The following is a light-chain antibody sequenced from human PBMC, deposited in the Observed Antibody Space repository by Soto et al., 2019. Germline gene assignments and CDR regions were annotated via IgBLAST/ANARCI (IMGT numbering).Light chain of an antibody. J-gene: IGKJ5*01. V-gene: IGKV3-15*01. CDR1: QSISTK. CDR3: QQSYSTPSIT. Sequence: IVMTQSPATLSVSPGERATLSCRASQSISTKLAWYQQKPGQAPRLLIYGASTRATGIPVRFSGSGSGTEFTLTISSLQPEDFATYYCQQSYSTPSITFGQGTRLEIK. CDR2: GAS.